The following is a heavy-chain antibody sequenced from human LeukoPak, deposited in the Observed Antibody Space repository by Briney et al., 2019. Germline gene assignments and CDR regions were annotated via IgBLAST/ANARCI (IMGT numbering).Heavy chain of an antibody. CDR1: GGTFSSYA. J-gene: IGHJ4*02. D-gene: IGHD1-7*01. CDR2: IIPIFGTA. CDR3: ATGELELPVGY. Sequence: SSVKVSCKASGGTFSSYAISWVRQAPGQGLEWMGRIIPIFGTANYAQKFQGRVTITTDESTSTAYMELSSLRSEDTAVYYCATGELELPVGYWGQGTLVTVSS. V-gene: IGHV1-69*05.